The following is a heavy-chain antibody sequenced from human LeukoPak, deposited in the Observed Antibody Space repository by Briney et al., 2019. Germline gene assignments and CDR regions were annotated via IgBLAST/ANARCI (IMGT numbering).Heavy chain of an antibody. D-gene: IGHD3-9*01. CDR2: FYSGGST. CDR1: GFTVSTKY. J-gene: IGHJ4*02. CDR3: ARFSDWLFTYFDY. V-gene: IGHV3-66*01. Sequence: GGSLRLSCAASGFTVSTKYMSWVRQAPGKGLEWGSLFYSGGSTYYSDSVKGRFTISRDNSKSTLYLQMNNLRADDTAVYYCARFSDWLFTYFDYWGQGTLVTVSS.